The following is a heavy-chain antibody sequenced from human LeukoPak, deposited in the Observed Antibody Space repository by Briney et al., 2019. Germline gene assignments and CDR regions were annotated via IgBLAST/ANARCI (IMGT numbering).Heavy chain of an antibody. V-gene: IGHV1-46*01. J-gene: IGHJ6*03. CDR3: ARAGYFDWLSRFATSYYYYMGV. CDR2: INPSGGST. CDR1: GYTVTSYY. D-gene: IGHD3-9*01. Sequence: ASVKVSCKASGYTVTSYYMHWVRQAPRQGLEWMGIINPSGGSTSYAQNFQGRVTMTRDMSTSTVYMGLSSLRSEDTAVYYCARAGYFDWLSRFATSYYYYMGVWGKGTTVTVSS.